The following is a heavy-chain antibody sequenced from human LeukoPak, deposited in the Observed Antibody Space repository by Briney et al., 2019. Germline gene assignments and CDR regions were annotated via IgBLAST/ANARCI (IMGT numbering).Heavy chain of an antibody. CDR1: GGSFSGYF. Sequence: PSETLSLTCAVYGGSFSGYFWSWIRQPPGKGLEYIEDINHSGSTNYNPSLKSRVIISVDTSKNQFSLKLSSVTAADTAVYYCAREPDRIRFDPWGQGTLVTVSS. J-gene: IGHJ5*02. CDR3: AREPDRIRFDP. V-gene: IGHV4-34*01. D-gene: IGHD1-14*01. CDR2: INHSGST.